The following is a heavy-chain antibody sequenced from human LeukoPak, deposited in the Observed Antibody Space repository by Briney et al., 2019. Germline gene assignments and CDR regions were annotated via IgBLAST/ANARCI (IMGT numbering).Heavy chain of an antibody. D-gene: IGHD1-26*01. CDR2: IRYDGSNK. J-gene: IGHJ4*02. V-gene: IGHV3-30*02. CDR3: AKEAAWGATPPFDY. Sequence: GGSLRLSCAASGFTFSSYGMHWVRQAPGKGLEWVAFIRYDGSNKYYADSVKGRFTISRDNSKNTLYLQMNSLRAEDTAVYYCAKEAAWGATPPFDYWGQGTLVTVSS. CDR1: GFTFSSYG.